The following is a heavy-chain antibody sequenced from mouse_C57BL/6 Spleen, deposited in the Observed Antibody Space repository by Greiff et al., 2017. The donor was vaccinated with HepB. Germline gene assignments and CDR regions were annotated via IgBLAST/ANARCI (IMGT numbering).Heavy chain of an antibody. CDR1: GYAFSSSW. CDR2: IYPGDGDT. V-gene: IGHV1-82*01. J-gene: IGHJ2*01. CDR3: ARSEVTKNYFDY. D-gene: IGHD2-3*01. Sequence: VKLVESGPELVKPGASVKISCKASGYAFSSSWMNWVKQRPGKGLEWIGRIYPGDGDTNYNGKFKGKATLTADKSSSTAYMQLSSLTSEDSAVYFCARSEVTKNYFDYWGQGTTLTVSS.